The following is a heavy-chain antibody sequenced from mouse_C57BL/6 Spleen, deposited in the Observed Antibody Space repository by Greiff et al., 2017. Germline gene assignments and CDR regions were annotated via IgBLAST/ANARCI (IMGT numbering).Heavy chain of an antibody. D-gene: IGHD2-3*01. J-gene: IGHJ2*01. CDR3: ARGLGYYDGYYFN. CDR2: IYPSDSDT. CDR1: GYTFTSYW. Sequence: VQLQQPGAELVRPGSSVKLSCKASGYTFTSYWMDWVKQRPGQGLEWIGNIYPSDSDTHYNQKFKDKATLTVDKSSSTAYMQLSSLTSEDSAVYYCARGLGYYDGYYFNWGQGTTLTVSS. V-gene: IGHV1-61*01.